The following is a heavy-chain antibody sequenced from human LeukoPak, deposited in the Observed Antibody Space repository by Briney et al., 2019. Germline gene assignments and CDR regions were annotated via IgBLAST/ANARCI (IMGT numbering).Heavy chain of an antibody. CDR3: ARVLYKRNYDSSDYYGS. CDR1: GFTFSSYS. Sequence: GGSLRLSCAASGFTFSSYSMNWVRQAPGKGLEWVSCISSSSSYIYYADSVKGRFTISRDNAKNSLYLQLNSLRAEDTAVYYCARVLYKRNYDSSDYYGSWGQGTLVTVSS. CDR2: ISSSSSYI. V-gene: IGHV3-21*01. J-gene: IGHJ4*02. D-gene: IGHD3-22*01.